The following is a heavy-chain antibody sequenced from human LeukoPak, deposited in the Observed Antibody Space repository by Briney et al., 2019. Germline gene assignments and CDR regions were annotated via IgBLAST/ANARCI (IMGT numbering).Heavy chain of an antibody. CDR3: AKDRLLSTSWRGGEGFDV. J-gene: IGHJ3*01. CDR2: IYHSGST. CDR1: GGSISSSNW. D-gene: IGHD6-13*01. Sequence: SETLSLTCAVSGGSISSSNWWSWVRQPPGKGLEWIGEIYHSGSTNYNPSLKSRVTISVDKSKNQFSLKLSSVTAADTAVYYCAKDRLLSTSWRGGEGFDVWGQGTMVTVSS. V-gene: IGHV4-4*02.